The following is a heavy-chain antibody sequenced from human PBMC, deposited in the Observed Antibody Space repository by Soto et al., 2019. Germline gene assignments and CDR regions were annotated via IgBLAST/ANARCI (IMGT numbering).Heavy chain of an antibody. CDR2: ISYDGSNK. J-gene: IGHJ4*02. V-gene: IGHV3-30*18. CDR3: AKEPVDGYNYGFDY. Sequence: GGSLRLSCAASGFTFSSYGMHWVRQAPGKGLEWVAVISYDGSNKYYADSVKGRFTISRDNSKNTLYLQMNSLRAEDTAVYYCAKEPVDGYNYGFDYWGQGTLVTSPQ. CDR1: GFTFSSYG. D-gene: IGHD5-12*01.